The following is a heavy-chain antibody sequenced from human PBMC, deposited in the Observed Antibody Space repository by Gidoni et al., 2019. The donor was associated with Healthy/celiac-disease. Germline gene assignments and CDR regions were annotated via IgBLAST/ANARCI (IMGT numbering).Heavy chain of an antibody. V-gene: IGHV3-49*04. CDR1: GFTFGDYP. D-gene: IGHD6-19*01. CDR2: IRTKHDGGTT. J-gene: IGHJ4*02. CDR3: TSPMSAGPIDY. Sequence: EVQLVESGGGLVQPGRSLTLFCIASGFTFGDYPMCWVRQAPGKGLEWVGFIRTKHDGGTTNYAASVKGRFTISRDDSKSIAYLQMNSLKTEDTAVYYCTSPMSAGPIDYWGQGTLVTVSS.